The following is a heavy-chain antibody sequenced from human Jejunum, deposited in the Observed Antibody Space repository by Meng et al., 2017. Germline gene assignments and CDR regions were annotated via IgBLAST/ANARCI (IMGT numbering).Heavy chain of an antibody. CDR1: GYSFTGYY. D-gene: IGHD6-19*01. CDR3: ARGMHSGGWYYFDS. V-gene: IGHV1-2*06. CDR2: INRNNGDT. Sequence: VHVVQSGAEVQKPVASVKVSCEFSGYSFTGYYFHWVRQAPGQGLEWMGRINRNNGDTNYAQNFQGRVTMTRDTSISTAYMELSRLRSDDTAVYYCARGMHSGGWYYFDSWGQGTLVTVSS. J-gene: IGHJ4*02.